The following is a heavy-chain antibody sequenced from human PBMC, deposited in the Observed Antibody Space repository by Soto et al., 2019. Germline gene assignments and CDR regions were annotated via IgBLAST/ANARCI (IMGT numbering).Heavy chain of an antibody. D-gene: IGHD2-21*02. Sequence: ASVKVSCKVSGYTLTELSMHWVRQAPGKGLEWMGGFDPEDGETIYAQKFQGRVTMTEDTSTDTAYMELSSLRSEDTAVYYCATRNPYCGGDCLPAYYGMDVWGQGTTVTVSS. CDR3: ATRNPYCGGDCLPAYYGMDV. V-gene: IGHV1-24*01. CDR1: GYTLTELS. J-gene: IGHJ6*02. CDR2: FDPEDGET.